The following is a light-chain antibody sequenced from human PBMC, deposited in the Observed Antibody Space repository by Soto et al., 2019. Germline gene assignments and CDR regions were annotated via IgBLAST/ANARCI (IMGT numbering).Light chain of an antibody. Sequence: QSVLTQPPSASGTPGQRVTITYSGSSSNIERNTVSWYQQLPGTAPKLLIYSNNRRPSGVPDRFSGSWSGTSASLAISGLQSEDESDYHCAAWDDSQNALVFGGGTKLTVL. CDR1: SSNIERNT. J-gene: IGLJ2*01. V-gene: IGLV1-44*01. CDR3: AAWDDSQNALV. CDR2: SNN.